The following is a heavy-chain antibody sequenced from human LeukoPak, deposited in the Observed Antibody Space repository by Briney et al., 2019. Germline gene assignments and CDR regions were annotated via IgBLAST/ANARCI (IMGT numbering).Heavy chain of an antibody. D-gene: IGHD5-18*01. V-gene: IGHV4-59*01. Sequence: PSETLSLTCTDSGGSISSYYWSWIPQPPGKGLEWIGYIYYSGSTNYNPSLKSRVTISVDTSKDQFSLKLSSVTAAGTAVYYWARQDSLDALDIWGQGTMVTVSS. CDR2: IYYSGST. J-gene: IGHJ3*02. CDR3: ARQDSLDALDI. CDR1: GGSISSYY.